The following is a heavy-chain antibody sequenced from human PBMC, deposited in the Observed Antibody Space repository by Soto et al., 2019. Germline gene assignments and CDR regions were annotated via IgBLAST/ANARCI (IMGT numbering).Heavy chain of an antibody. CDR3: ARDGKGYNYGYSDY. D-gene: IGHD5-18*01. CDR1: GFTFSIYA. Sequence: GGSLRLSCSASGFTFSIYAIHWVRQAPGKGLEYVSTISPNGDSTYYADSVKGRFAISRDNSKNTLYLQMSSLRADDTAVYYSARDGKGYNYGYSDYWGQGTLVTVSS. CDR2: ISPNGDST. V-gene: IGHV3-64D*06. J-gene: IGHJ4*02.